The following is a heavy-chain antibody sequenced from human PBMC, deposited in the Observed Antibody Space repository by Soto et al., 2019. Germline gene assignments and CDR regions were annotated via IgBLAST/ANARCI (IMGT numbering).Heavy chain of an antibody. CDR2: MNPNSGNT. J-gene: IGHJ6*02. CDR3: ARVPHGIQPTYYYGMDV. V-gene: IGHV1-8*01. D-gene: IGHD5-18*01. Sequence: GASVKVSCKASGYTFTSYDINWVRQATGQGLEWMGWMNPNSGNTGYAQKFQGRVTMTRNTSISTAYMEPSSLRSEDTAVYYCARVPHGIQPTYYYGMDVWGQVTTVTVSS. CDR1: GYTFTSYD.